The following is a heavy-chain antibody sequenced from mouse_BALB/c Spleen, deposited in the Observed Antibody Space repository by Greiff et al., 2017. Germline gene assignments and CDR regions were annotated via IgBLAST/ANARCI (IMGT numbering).Heavy chain of an antibody. CDR2: ISNLEYSI. D-gene: IGHD3-1*01. V-gene: IGHV5-15*02. CDR3: ARDSGPYAMDY. Sequence: EVQLVESGGGLVQPGGSRKLSCAASGFTFSDYGMAWVRQAPGKGPEWVAFISNLEYSIYYADTVTGRFTISRGNAKNTLYLEMSSLRSEDTAMYYCARDSGPYAMDYWGQGTSVTVSS. J-gene: IGHJ4*01. CDR1: GFTFSDYG.